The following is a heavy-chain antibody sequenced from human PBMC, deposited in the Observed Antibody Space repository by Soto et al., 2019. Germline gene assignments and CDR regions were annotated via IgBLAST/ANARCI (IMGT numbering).Heavy chain of an antibody. CDR2: IWYDGSNK. D-gene: IGHD3-3*01. CDR3: AKIGGYPFI. J-gene: IGHJ4*02. CDR1: GFTFSSYG. Sequence: GGSLRLSCAASGFTFSSYGMHWVRQAPGKGLEWVAVIWYDGSNKYYADSVKGRFTISRDNSKNTLYLQMNSLRADDTAVYYCAKIGGYPFIWGQGILVTVSS. V-gene: IGHV3-33*06.